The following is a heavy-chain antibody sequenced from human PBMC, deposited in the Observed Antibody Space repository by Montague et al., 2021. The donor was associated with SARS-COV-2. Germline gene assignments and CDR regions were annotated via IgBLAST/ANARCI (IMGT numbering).Heavy chain of an antibody. CDR3: AASGRRGYSNPFHH. D-gene: IGHD4-11*01. V-gene: IGHV4-31*03. J-gene: IGHJ4*02. Sequence: TLSLTCTVSGDSITSGGYFWNWIRQHPGKGLEYIGSISYSGSTYYNPSLTSRVSISIDTSKNAFSLSLHSVTAADTAVYFCAASGRRGYSNPFHHCGRGSLVTVSS. CDR1: GDSITSGGYF. CDR2: ISYSGST.